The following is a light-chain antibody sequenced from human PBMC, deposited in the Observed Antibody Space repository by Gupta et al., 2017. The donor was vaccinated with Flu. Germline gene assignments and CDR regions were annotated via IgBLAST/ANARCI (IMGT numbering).Light chain of an antibody. J-gene: IGKJ4*01. Sequence: EIQLTQSPSSLSASVGERVTITCRASQSISNYLNWYQQKPGKAPKLLINAASRLQSGVPARVSGSGSGTEFTLTISSLQPEDFATYYCQQRTSIPLAFGRGTQVDIK. V-gene: IGKV1-39*01. CDR2: AAS. CDR1: QSISNY. CDR3: QQRTSIPLA.